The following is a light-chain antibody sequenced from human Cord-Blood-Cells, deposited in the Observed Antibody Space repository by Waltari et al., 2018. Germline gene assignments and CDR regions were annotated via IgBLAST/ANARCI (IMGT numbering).Light chain of an antibody. Sequence: DIQMTQSPSSLSASVGDRLTITCRARQSISSYLNWYQQKPGKAAKLLIYAASSLQSGGPSRFSGSGSGTDFTLTISSLQPEDFATYYCQQSYSTLTFGGGTKVEIK. CDR1: QSISSY. V-gene: IGKV1-39*01. J-gene: IGKJ4*01. CDR3: QQSYSTLT. CDR2: AAS.